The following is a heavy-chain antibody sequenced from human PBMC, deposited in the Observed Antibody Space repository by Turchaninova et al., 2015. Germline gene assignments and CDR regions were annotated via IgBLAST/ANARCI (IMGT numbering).Heavy chain of an antibody. CDR1: GFTIGSTF. CDR3: ARDPPMTTDYGLDV. D-gene: IGHD4-17*01. Sequence: EVQLVEPVGGLFQPGGSLPPSCSASGFTIGSTFISWVRQPPGKGLEWVSFIYTDGTTNYAESVKGRFTTSTDNSKNTLYLQMNSLRAEDTAVDYCARDPPMTTDYGLDVWGQGTTVTVSS. J-gene: IGHJ6*02. V-gene: IGHV3-53*01. CDR2: IYTDGTT.